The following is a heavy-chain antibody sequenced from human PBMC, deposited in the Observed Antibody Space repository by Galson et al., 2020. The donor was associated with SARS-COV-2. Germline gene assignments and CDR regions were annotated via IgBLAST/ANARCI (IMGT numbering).Heavy chain of an antibody. D-gene: IGHD1-1*01. V-gene: IGHV1-69*13. CDR2: IIPIFGTA. CDR3: ARALWGTTVLGDYYYMEV. J-gene: IGHJ6*03. CDR1: GGTFSSYA. Sequence: SVKVSCKASGGTFSSYAISWVRQAPGQGLEWMGGIIPIFGTANYAQKFQGRVTITADESTSTAYMELSSLRSEDTAVYYCARALWGTTVLGDYYYMEVWGKGTTVTVSS.